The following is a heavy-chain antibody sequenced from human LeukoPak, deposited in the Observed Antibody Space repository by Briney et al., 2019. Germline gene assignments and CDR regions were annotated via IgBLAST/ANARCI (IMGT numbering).Heavy chain of an antibody. V-gene: IGHV3-48*03. CDR3: ARDYCSGGSCYEDY. Sequence: PGGSLRLSCAASRFTFSSYEMNWVRQAPGKGLEWVSYISSSGSTIYYADSVKGRFTISRDNAKNSLYLQMNSLRAEDTAVYYCARDYCSGGSCYEDYWGQGTLVTVSS. D-gene: IGHD2-15*01. CDR2: ISSSGSTI. J-gene: IGHJ4*02. CDR1: RFTFSSYE.